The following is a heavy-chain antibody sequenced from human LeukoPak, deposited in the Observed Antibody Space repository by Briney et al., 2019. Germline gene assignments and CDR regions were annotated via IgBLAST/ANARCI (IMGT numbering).Heavy chain of an antibody. V-gene: IGHV4-39*01. CDR2: IYYRGNT. D-gene: IGHD3-9*01. J-gene: IGHJ3*02. CDR1: VASISSSTYY. CDR3: ARHTGYYLTDPFNI. Sequence: SETLSLICTVSVASISSSTYYWGWIRQPPGKGLEWIGSIYYRGNTYYNPSLKSRVTISVDTSKNQFSLKLSSVTAADTAVYYCARHTGYYLTDPFNIWGQGTMVTVSS.